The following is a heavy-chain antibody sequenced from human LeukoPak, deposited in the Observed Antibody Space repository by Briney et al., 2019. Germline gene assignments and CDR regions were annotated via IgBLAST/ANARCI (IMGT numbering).Heavy chain of an antibody. CDR2: INPNSGGT. D-gene: IGHD3-10*01. Sequence: ASVKVSCKASGYTFTGYYMHWVRQAPGQGLEWMGWINPNSGGTNYAQKFQGRVTITADESTSTAYMELSSLRSEDTAVYYCARVPLVLGFGELLLYFDYWGQGTLVTVSS. CDR3: ARVPLVLGFGELLLYFDY. CDR1: GYTFTGYY. V-gene: IGHV1-2*02. J-gene: IGHJ4*02.